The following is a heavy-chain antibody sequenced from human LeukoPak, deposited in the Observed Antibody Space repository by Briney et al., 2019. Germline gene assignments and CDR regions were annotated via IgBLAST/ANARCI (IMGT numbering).Heavy chain of an antibody. CDR3: ATDRGGSYHD. D-gene: IGHD1-26*01. Sequence: ASVKVSCKVSGYTLTELSMHWVRQAPGKGLEWMGGFDPEDGETIYAQKFQGRVTMIEDTSTDTAYMELSSLRSEDTAVYYCATDRGGSYHDWGQGTLVTVSS. CDR1: GYTLTELS. V-gene: IGHV1-24*01. CDR2: FDPEDGET. J-gene: IGHJ4*02.